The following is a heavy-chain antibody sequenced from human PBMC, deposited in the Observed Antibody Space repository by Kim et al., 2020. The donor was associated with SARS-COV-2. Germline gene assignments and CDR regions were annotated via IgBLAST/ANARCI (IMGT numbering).Heavy chain of an antibody. Sequence: YRPSLKGRPTITKDTSKNQVVLTMTNMDPVDTATYYCAHMVLLRFWGMDVWGQGTTVTVSS. D-gene: IGHD3-3*01. J-gene: IGHJ6*02. CDR3: AHMVLLRFWGMDV. V-gene: IGHV2-5*01.